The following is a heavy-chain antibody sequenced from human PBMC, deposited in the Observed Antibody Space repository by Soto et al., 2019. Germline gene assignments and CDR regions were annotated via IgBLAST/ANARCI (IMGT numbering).Heavy chain of an antibody. Sequence: SETLSLTCSVSGGSINSSSYFWGWVRQPPGKGLEWIGSIYYSGSTYYNPSLRSRVTISVDTSKNQFSLKLSSVTAADTAVFYCARHYSSGSRNWFDPSGQGPLVTVYS. CDR1: GGSINSSSYF. CDR3: ARHYSSGSRNWFDP. CDR2: IYYSGST. J-gene: IGHJ5*02. V-gene: IGHV4-39*01. D-gene: IGHD6-19*01.